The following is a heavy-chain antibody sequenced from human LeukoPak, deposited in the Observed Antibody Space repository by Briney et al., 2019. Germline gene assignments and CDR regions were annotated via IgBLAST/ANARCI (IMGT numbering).Heavy chain of an antibody. CDR1: GFTVSSNS. V-gene: IGHV3-53*01. CDR3: ARDLRSGWNFDY. J-gene: IGHJ4*02. Sequence: GGSLRLSCTVSGFTVSSNSMSWVRQAPGKGLEWVSFIYSDNTHYSDSVKGRFTISRDNSKNTLYLQMNSLRAEDTAVYYCARDLRSGWNFDYWGQGTLVTVSS. D-gene: IGHD6-19*01. CDR2: IYSDNT.